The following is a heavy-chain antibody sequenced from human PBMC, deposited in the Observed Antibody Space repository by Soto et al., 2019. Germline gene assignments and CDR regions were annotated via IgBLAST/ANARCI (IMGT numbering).Heavy chain of an antibody. Sequence: QVQLVQSGAEVKKPGASVKVSCKASGYTFTGYYMHWVRQAPGQGLEWMGWINPNSGGTNYAQTFQGWVTMTRDTSISTAYMELSRLRSDDTAVYYCARDTSLYCSGGSCYSKDDAFDIWGQGTMVTVSS. CDR1: GYTFTGYY. D-gene: IGHD2-15*01. J-gene: IGHJ3*02. CDR2: INPNSGGT. CDR3: ARDTSLYCSGGSCYSKDDAFDI. V-gene: IGHV1-2*04.